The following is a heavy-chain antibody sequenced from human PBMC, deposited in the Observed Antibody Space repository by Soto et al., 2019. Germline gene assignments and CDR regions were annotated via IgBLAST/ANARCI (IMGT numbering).Heavy chain of an antibody. V-gene: IGHV1-69*06. CDR2: IIPIFGTA. CDR3: ARAINGAARIYWFDP. CDR1: GGTFSSYA. D-gene: IGHD6-6*01. Sequence: SVKVSCKASGGTFSSYAISWVRQAPGQGLEWMGGIIPIFGTANYAQKFQGRVTITAGKSTSTAYMELSSLRSEDTAVYYCARAINGAARIYWFDPWGQGTLVTVSS. J-gene: IGHJ5*02.